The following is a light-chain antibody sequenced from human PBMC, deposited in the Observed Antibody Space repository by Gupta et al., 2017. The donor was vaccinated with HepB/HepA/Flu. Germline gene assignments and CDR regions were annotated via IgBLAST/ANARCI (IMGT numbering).Light chain of an antibody. CDR2: TAS. CDR3: QQSYSTPLT. Sequence: DIQMTQSPSSLSASAGDRVTITCRASQRISSYLNWYQQKPGKAPKLLIYTASSLQSGVPSRFSGSGSGTDFTLTISSLQPEDFATYYCQQSYSTPLTFGGGTKVEIK. CDR1: QRISSY. V-gene: IGKV1-39*01. J-gene: IGKJ4*01.